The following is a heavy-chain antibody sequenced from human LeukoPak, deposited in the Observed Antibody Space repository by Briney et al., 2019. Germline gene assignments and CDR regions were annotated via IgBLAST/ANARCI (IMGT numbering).Heavy chain of an antibody. J-gene: IGHJ4*02. Sequence: SETLSLTCSVSGGSISSYYWSWIRQPPGKGLEWIGYIYTSGSTNYNPSLKSRVTISVDTSKNQFSLKLSSVTAADTAVYYCARHQGDFWSGYYFDYWGQGTLVTVSS. CDR1: GGSISSYY. V-gene: IGHV4-4*09. CDR2: IYTSGST. CDR3: ARHQGDFWSGYYFDY. D-gene: IGHD3-3*01.